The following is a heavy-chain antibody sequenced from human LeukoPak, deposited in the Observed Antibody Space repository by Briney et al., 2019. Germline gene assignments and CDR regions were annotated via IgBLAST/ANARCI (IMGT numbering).Heavy chain of an antibody. V-gene: IGHV5-51*01. Sequence: GESLKISCQGSGYSFSNYWIAWVRQMPGRGLEWLGVIYPGDSNTRYSPSFQGHVTISADKSISTAFLQWNSLKASDSAMYYCATTSGYSSDWGAFHHWGQGTLVTVSS. CDR2: IYPGDSNT. CDR1: GYSFSNYW. CDR3: ATTSGYSSDWGAFHH. J-gene: IGHJ1*01. D-gene: IGHD6-19*01.